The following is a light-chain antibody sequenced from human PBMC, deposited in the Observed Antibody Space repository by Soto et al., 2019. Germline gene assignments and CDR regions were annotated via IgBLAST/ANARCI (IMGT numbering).Light chain of an antibody. CDR2: EDA. Sequence: QSVLTQPASVSGSPGQSITISCTGTSSDVGSYNLVSWYQYHPGKAPKLIIYEDAKWPSGVSNRFSGSKSGYTASLTISGLQAEDEADFYCCSYAGGRTYVFGTGTKLTVL. CDR1: SSDVGSYNL. J-gene: IGLJ1*01. CDR3: CSYAGGRTYV. V-gene: IGLV2-23*01.